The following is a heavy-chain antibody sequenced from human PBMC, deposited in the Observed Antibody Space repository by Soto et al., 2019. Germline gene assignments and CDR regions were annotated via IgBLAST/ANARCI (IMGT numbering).Heavy chain of an antibody. D-gene: IGHD1-1*01. CDR1: GFTFRSYG. Sequence: GGSLRLSCAAAGFTFRSYGMSWVRQAPGKGLEWVSVISGSGISIDYADSVKGRFTISRDNSKNTLYLQMSRLRAEDTAVYYCARDFGMPQLPTYGMDVWGQGTTVTVSS. CDR2: ISGSGISI. CDR3: ARDFGMPQLPTYGMDV. J-gene: IGHJ6*02. V-gene: IGHV3-23*01.